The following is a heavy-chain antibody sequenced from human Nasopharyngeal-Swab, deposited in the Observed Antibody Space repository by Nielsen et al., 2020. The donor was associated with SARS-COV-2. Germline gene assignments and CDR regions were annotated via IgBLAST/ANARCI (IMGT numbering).Heavy chain of an antibody. V-gene: IGHV3-30-3*01. Sequence: GGSLRLSCAASGFTCSSYAMHWVRQAPGKGLEWVAVISYDGSNKYYADSVKGRFTISRDNSKNTLYLQMNSLRAEDTAVYYCARDKSDSSNYWGQGTLVTVSS. D-gene: IGHD3-22*01. CDR3: ARDKSDSSNY. CDR2: ISYDGSNK. CDR1: GFTCSSYA. J-gene: IGHJ4*02.